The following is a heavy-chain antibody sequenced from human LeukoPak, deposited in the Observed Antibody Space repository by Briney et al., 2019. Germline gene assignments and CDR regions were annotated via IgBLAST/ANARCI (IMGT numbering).Heavy chain of an antibody. J-gene: IGHJ4*02. CDR1: GFTFSSYS. CDR2: ISYDGSNK. V-gene: IGHV3-30-3*01. Sequence: GGSLRLSCAASGFTFSSYSMCWVRQAPGKGLEWVTVISYDGSNKYYTDSVKGRFTISRDNSKNTLYLQMNSLRAEDTAVYYCAGGLAAAGTRGPYWGQGTLVTVSS. D-gene: IGHD6-13*01. CDR3: AGGLAAAGTRGPY.